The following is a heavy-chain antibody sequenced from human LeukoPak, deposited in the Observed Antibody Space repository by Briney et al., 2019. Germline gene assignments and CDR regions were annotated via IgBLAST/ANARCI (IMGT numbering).Heavy chain of an antibody. Sequence: PGGSLRLSCVASGFTFSSYGMHWVRQAPGKGLEWVAFIRYDGSNKYYADSVKGRFTISRDNSKNTLYLQMNSLRAEDTAVYYCAKDGMDIVVVPAAELNYYYYYMDVWGKGTTVTISS. D-gene: IGHD2-2*03. CDR2: IRYDGSNK. CDR3: AKDGMDIVVVPAAELNYYYYYMDV. CDR1: GFTFSSYG. J-gene: IGHJ6*03. V-gene: IGHV3-30*02.